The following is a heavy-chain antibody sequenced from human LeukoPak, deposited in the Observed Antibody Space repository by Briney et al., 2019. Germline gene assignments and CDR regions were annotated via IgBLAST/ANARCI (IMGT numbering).Heavy chain of an antibody. Sequence: GESLKISCKGSGYSFTSYWIGWVRQMPGKGLEWMGIIYPGDSDTRYSPSFRGQVTISADKSISTAYLQWSSLKASDTAMYYCARLDIVVVPAALWYFDYWGQGTLVTVSS. CDR2: IYPGDSDT. J-gene: IGHJ4*02. CDR1: GYSFTSYW. CDR3: ARLDIVVVPAALWYFDY. V-gene: IGHV5-51*01. D-gene: IGHD2-2*03.